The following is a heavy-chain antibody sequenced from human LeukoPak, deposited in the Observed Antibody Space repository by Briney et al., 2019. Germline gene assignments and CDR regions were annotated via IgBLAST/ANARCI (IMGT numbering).Heavy chain of an antibody. V-gene: IGHV1-24*01. J-gene: IGHJ5*02. CDR2: FDLEDGET. Sequence: ASVKVSCKVSGYTLTELSMHWVRQAPGKGLEWMGGFDLEDGETIYAQKFQGRVTMTEDPSTDTAYMELSSLRSEDTAVYYCATNSGGSSGYYYHWGQGTLVTVSS. CDR3: ATNSGGSSGYYYH. D-gene: IGHD3-22*01. CDR1: GYTLTELS.